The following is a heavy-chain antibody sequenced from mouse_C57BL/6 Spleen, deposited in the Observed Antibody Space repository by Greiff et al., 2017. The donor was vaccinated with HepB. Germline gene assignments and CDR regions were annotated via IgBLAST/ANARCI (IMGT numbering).Heavy chain of an antibody. Sequence: EVMLVESGGGLVKPGGSLKLSCAASGFTFSDYGMHWVRQAPEKGLEWVAYISSGSSTIYYADTVKGRFTISRDNAKNTLFLQMTSLRSEDTAMYYCAREDYGKDYFDYWGQGTTLTVSS. D-gene: IGHD2-1*01. CDR3: AREDYGKDYFDY. V-gene: IGHV5-17*01. J-gene: IGHJ2*01. CDR1: GFTFSDYG. CDR2: ISSGSSTI.